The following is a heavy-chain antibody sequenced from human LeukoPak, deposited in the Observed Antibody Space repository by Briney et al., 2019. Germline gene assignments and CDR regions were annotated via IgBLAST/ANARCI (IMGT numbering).Heavy chain of an antibody. CDR1: GFTFSSYA. J-gene: IGHJ4*02. CDR2: ISYDGSNK. Sequence: PGGSLRLSCAASGFTFSSYAMHWVRQAPGKGLEWVAVISYDGSNKYYADSVKGRFTISRDNSKNTLYLQMNSLRAEDTAVYTCVRGGCSSTSCLDYWGREPWSPSPQ. D-gene: IGHD2-2*01. V-gene: IGHV3-30*04. CDR3: VRGGCSSTSCLDY.